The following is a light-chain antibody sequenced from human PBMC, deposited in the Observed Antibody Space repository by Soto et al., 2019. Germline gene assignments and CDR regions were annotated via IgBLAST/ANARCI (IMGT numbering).Light chain of an antibody. CDR2: SNN. CDR3: QSYDNSLSGAWV. V-gene: IGLV1-44*01. J-gene: IGLJ3*02. Sequence: QSVLTQPPSASGTPGQRVTISCSGSTSNIGTNPVNWYQHLPGTAPKLLFYSNNQRPSGVPDRFSGSKSGTSASLAISGLQSEDEADYYCQSYDNSLSGAWVFGGGTKLTVL. CDR1: TSNIGTNP.